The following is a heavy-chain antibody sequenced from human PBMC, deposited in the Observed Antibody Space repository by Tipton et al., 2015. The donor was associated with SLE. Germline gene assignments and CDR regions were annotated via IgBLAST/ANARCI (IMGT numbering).Heavy chain of an antibody. J-gene: IGHJ4*02. V-gene: IGHV3-30*02. D-gene: IGHD3-10*01. Sequence: SLRLSCAASGFTFSSYGMHWVRQAPGKGLEWVAFIRYDGSNKYYADSVKGRFTISRDNSKNTLYLQMNSLRAEDTAVYYCAKDPKYGSGSPPDYWGQGTLVTVSS. CDR2: IRYDGSNK. CDR3: AKDPKYGSGSPPDY. CDR1: GFTFSSYG.